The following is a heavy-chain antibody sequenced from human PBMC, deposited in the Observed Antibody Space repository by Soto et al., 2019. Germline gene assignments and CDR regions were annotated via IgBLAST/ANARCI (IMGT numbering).Heavy chain of an antibody. CDR2: IKQDGSEK. V-gene: IGHV3-7*04. D-gene: IGHD3-10*01. CDR3: ARVARDGSGRYYYYGMDV. Sequence: EVQLVESGGGLVQPGGSLRLSCAASGFTFSSYWMSWVRQAPGKGLDWVANIKQDGSEKYYVDSVKGRFTISRDNAKNSLYLQMNSLRAEDTAVYYCARVARDGSGRYYYYGMDVWGQGTTVTVSS. J-gene: IGHJ6*02. CDR1: GFTFSSYW.